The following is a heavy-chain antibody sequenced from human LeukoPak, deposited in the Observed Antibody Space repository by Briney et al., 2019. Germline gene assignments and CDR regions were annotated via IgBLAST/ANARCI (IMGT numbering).Heavy chain of an antibody. Sequence: SEALSLTCTVSDDSIKYYFWTWIRQSPGKGLEWIGYVFYSGSTSYNPSLRSRLTMSVDTSKSQFSLNLKSVTAADTAVYYCARGTRRYYDGSGYYYGEFGYWGQGILVTVSS. V-gene: IGHV4-59*01. CDR1: DDSIKYYF. J-gene: IGHJ4*02. CDR3: ARGTRRYYDGSGYYYGEFGY. D-gene: IGHD3-22*01. CDR2: VFYSGST.